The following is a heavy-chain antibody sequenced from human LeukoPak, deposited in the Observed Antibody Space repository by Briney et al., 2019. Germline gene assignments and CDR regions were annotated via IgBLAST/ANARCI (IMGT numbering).Heavy chain of an antibody. CDR2: IYYSGIT. CDR1: GDSIGTSSYY. V-gene: IGHV4-39*01. CDR3: ARSDYYDYRQIDY. J-gene: IGHJ4*02. Sequence: SATLSLTCTVSGDSIGTSSYYWGWVRQTPGQGLEWLGSIYYSGITHYNPSLKSRLTIYVDTSRNQFSLHLFSVTAADTAVFYCARSDYYDYRQIDYWGQGTLVTVSS. D-gene: IGHD3-16*01.